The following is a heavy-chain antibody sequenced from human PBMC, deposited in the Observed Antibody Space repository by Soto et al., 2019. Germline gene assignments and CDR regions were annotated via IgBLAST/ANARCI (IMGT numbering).Heavy chain of an antibody. CDR2: INPNSGGT. J-gene: IGHJ6*02. CDR1: GYTFTGYY. Sequence: GASVKVSCKASGYTFTGYYMHWVRQAPGQGLEWMGWINPNSGGTNYAQKLQGRVTMTTDTSTSTAYMELRSLRSDDTAVYYCARDQFTSTYYYGSGATNYYYYGMDVWGQGTTVTVSS. V-gene: IGHV1-2*02. D-gene: IGHD3-10*01. CDR3: ARDQFTSTYYYGSGATNYYYYGMDV.